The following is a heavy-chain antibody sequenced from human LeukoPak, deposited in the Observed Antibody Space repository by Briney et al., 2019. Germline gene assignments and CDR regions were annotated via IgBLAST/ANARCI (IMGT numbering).Heavy chain of an antibody. CDR3: ARDQEMATIYNWFDP. V-gene: IGHV1-18*01. CDR1: GYTFTSYG. J-gene: IGHJ5*02. CDR2: ISAYNGNT. Sequence: ASVKVSCNASGYTFTSYGISWVRQAPAQGLEWMGWISAYNGNTNYAQKLQGRVTMTTDTSTSTAYMELRSLRSDDTAVYYCARDQEMATIYNWFDPWGQGTLVTVSS. D-gene: IGHD5-24*01.